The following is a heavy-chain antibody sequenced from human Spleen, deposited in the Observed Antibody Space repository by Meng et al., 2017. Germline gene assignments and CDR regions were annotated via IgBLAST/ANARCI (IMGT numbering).Heavy chain of an antibody. V-gene: IGHV4-4*02. CDR2: IYHSGRT. CDR1: GGSISGNNW. CDR3: ARLGGVDPSPPL. J-gene: IGHJ4*02. Sequence: QVPLQAAGPGLVQPSGTLSLTCVVSGGSISGNNWWSWVRQPPGKGLEWIGEIYHSGRTNYNSFLESRVTISVDQSKNQFSLNLYSVTAADTAFYYCARLGGVDPSPPLWGQGTLVTVSS. D-gene: IGHD3-16*01.